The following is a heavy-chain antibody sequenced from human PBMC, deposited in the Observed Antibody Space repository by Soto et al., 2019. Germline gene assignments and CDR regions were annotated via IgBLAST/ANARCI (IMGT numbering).Heavy chain of an antibody. CDR1: GGSISSGGYY. V-gene: IGHV4-31*03. Sequence: QVQLQESGPGLVKPSQTLSLTCTVSGGSISSGGYYWSWIRQHPGKGLEWSGYIYYSGSTYYNRSLKSRVTISVDTSKNVFSLKLSSVTAADTAVYFCARVLAGTTLFDYWGQGTLVTVSS. J-gene: IGHJ4*02. CDR2: IYYSGST. CDR3: ARVLAGTTLFDY. D-gene: IGHD1-7*01.